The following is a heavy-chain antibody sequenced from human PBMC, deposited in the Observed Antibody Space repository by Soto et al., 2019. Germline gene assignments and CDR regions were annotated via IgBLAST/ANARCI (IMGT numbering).Heavy chain of an antibody. CDR1: GFTFSSYA. J-gene: IGHJ4*02. V-gene: IGHV3-30-3*01. Sequence: QVQLVESGGGVVQPGRSLRLSCAASGFTFSSYAMHWVRQAPGKGLEWVAVISYDGSNKYYADSVKGRFTISRDNSKNTLYLQMNSLRAEDTAVYYCARARYGSGSYYLFLYWGQGTLVTVSS. CDR3: ARARYGSGSYYLFLY. D-gene: IGHD3-10*01. CDR2: ISYDGSNK.